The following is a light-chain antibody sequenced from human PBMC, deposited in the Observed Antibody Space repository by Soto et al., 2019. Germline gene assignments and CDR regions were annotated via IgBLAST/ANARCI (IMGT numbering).Light chain of an antibody. V-gene: IGKV1-39*01. Sequence: DIQMTHSPSSLSASVGDRVTITCRASQIISTYLNWYQQRAGLAPRLLIYAASSLQSGVPPRFSGSGSGTDFTLTISSLQPEDFATYFCPQTYSAPPTFGQGNKVDIX. CDR3: PQTYSAPPT. CDR1: QIISTY. J-gene: IGKJ1*01. CDR2: AAS.